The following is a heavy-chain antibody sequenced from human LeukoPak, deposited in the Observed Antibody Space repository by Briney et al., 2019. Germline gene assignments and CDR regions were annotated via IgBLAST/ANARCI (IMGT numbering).Heavy chain of an antibody. Sequence: PGGSLRLSCAAAGFTFNNYAMSWVRQAAGKGLKWVSGISSGGSTYYADSVKGRFTISRDNSKNTLYLQMNSLRAEDTAVYYCAKDTYSTSPYYFDYWGQGTLVTVSS. CDR1: GFTFNNYA. J-gene: IGHJ4*02. V-gene: IGHV3-23*01. CDR2: ISSGGST. D-gene: IGHD1-26*01. CDR3: AKDTYSTSPYYFDY.